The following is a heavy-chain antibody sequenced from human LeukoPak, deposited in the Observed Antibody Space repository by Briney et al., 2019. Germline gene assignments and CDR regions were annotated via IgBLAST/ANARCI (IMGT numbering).Heavy chain of an antibody. V-gene: IGHV1-2*02. CDR1: GYTFIDYY. CDR3: ARDFIRGSSFAYRLLES. CDR2: INPNSGGT. Sequence: ASVKVSCKTSGYTFIDYYVHWVRKAPGQGLEWLGWINPNSGGTSNAQMLQGRVTLTRDTSINTAYMELRRLTSDDTAVYYCARDFIRGSSFAYRLLESWGQGTLVIASS. D-gene: IGHD3-10*01. J-gene: IGHJ4*02.